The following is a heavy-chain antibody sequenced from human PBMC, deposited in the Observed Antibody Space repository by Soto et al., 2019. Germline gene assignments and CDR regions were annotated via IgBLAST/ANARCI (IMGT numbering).Heavy chain of an antibody. V-gene: IGHV3-23*01. CDR3: AKDGLSIVATIYFDY. CDR2: ISGSGGST. D-gene: IGHD5-12*01. J-gene: IGHJ4*02. CDR1: GFTFSSYA. Sequence: WGSLRLSCAASGFTFSSYAMSWFRQAPGKGLEWVSAISGSGGSTYYADSVKGRFTISRDNSKNTLYLQMNSLRAEDTAVYYCAKDGLSIVATIYFDYWGQGTLVTVSS.